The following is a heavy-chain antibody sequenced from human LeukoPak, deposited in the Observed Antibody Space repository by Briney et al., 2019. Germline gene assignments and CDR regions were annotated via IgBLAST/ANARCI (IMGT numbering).Heavy chain of an antibody. J-gene: IGHJ6*03. CDR2: IIPIFGTA. CDR3: ARGYCSSTSCYLPYYYMDV. V-gene: IGHV1-69*05. Sequence: SVTVSCKASGGTFSSYAISWVRQAPGQGLEWMGGIIPIFGTANYAQKFQGRVTITTDESTSTAYMELSSLRSEDTAVYYCARGYCSSTSCYLPYYYMDVWGKGTTVTVSS. CDR1: GGTFSSYA. D-gene: IGHD2-2*01.